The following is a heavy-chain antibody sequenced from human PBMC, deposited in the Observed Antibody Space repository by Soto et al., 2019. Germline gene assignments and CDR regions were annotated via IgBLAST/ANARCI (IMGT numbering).Heavy chain of an antibody. CDR1: GFTFSNSA. V-gene: IGHV3-23*01. D-gene: IGHD2-21*01. CDR2: ISENGGSRGGT. Sequence: EGHLLESGGGLVQPGGSLRLSCTASGFTFSNSAMIWVRQAPGQGLEWVASISENGGSRGGTYYADSVKGRFTISRNKSKSTLYLQVYSLKCADTAVYYWASAKAVVVAALGIWGQGTMVTVSS. CDR3: ASAKAVVVAALGI. J-gene: IGHJ3*02.